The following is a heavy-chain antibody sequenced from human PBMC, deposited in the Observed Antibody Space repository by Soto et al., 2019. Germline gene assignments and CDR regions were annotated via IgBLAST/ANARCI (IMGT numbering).Heavy chain of an antibody. CDR2: ISGSGDST. J-gene: IGHJ5*02. V-gene: IGHV3-23*01. CDR1: GFTFSSYA. Sequence: LRLSCAASGFTFSSYAMSWVRQAPGKGLEWVSGISGSGDSTYYADSVKGRFTISRDNSKNTLYLQMNSLRAEDTAVYYCALGYSYAPFDPWGQGTLVTVSS. D-gene: IGHD5-18*01. CDR3: ALGYSYAPFDP.